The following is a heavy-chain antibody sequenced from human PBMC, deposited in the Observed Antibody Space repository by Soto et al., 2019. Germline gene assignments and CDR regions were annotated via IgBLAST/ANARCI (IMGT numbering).Heavy chain of an antibody. CDR2: IHYSGST. CDR1: GGSISSYY. Sequence: ASETLSLTCTVSGGSISSYYWSWIRQSPGKGLEWIGYIHYSGSTNYNPSLKSRVTMSVDTSRNQFSLKLSSVTAADTAVYYCARSIDSSGYYFSNCWGQGTLVTVSS. J-gene: IGHJ4*02. D-gene: IGHD3-22*01. V-gene: IGHV4-59*01. CDR3: ARSIDSSGYYFSNC.